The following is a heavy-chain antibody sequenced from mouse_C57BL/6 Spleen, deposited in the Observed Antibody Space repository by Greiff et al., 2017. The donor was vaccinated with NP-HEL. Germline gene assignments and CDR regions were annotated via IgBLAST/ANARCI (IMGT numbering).Heavy chain of an antibody. D-gene: IGHD2-5*01. J-gene: IGHJ2*01. V-gene: IGHV1-64*01. CDR2: IHLNSGST. CDR1: GYTFTSYW. CDR3: ARNYSNLDY. Sequence: VQLQQPGAELVKPGASVKLSCKASGYTFTSYWMHWVKQRPGQGLEWIGMIHLNSGSTNYNEKFKSKATLTVDKSSTTAYIQLSSLTSEDSAVYYCARNYSNLDYWGQGTTLTVSS.